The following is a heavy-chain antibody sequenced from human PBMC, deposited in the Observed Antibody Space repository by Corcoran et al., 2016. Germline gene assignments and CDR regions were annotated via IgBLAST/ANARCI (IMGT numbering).Heavy chain of an antibody. CDR3: ARDPGKGDYYDSSGPSGGYFDP. CDR2: IYYSGST. Sequence: QLQLQESGPGLVKPSETLSLTCTVSGGSISSSNYYWGWIRQPPGKGLEWIGSIYYSGSTYYNPSLKSRVTISVDTSKNHFSLKLSSVTDADTAVYDCARDPGKGDYYDSSGPSGGYFDPWGQGTLVTVSS. J-gene: IGHJ5*02. V-gene: IGHV4-39*07. CDR1: GGSISSSNYY. D-gene: IGHD3-22*01.